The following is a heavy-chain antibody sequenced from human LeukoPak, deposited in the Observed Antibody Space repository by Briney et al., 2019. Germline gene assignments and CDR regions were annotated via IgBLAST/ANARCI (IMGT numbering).Heavy chain of an antibody. Sequence: GGSLRLSCAASGFTFSSYEMNWVRQAPGKGLEWVSYISGSGSTMYYADSVEGRFTISRDNAKNSLYLQMNSPRAEDTAVYYCARVERQWGADYFDYWGQGTLVTVSS. J-gene: IGHJ4*02. CDR1: GFTFSSYE. D-gene: IGHD1-26*01. V-gene: IGHV3-48*03. CDR2: ISGSGSTM. CDR3: ARVERQWGADYFDY.